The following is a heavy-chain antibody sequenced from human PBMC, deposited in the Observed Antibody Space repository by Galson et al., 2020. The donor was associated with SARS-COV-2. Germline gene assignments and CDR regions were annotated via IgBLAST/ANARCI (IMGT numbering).Heavy chain of an antibody. CDR2: TSSSGRST. CDR3: AKHCLAASGYYFDY. D-gene: IGHD6-13*01. J-gene: IGHJ4*02. V-gene: IGHV3-23*01. CDR1: GFTFTSHA. Sequence: GGSLRLSCAASGFTFTSHAMSWVRQAPGRGLEWVSSTSSSGRSTYYGDSVKGRFTISRDNSKNTLYLQMNSLRTEDTAVYYCAKHCLAASGYYFDYWGQGTLATVSS.